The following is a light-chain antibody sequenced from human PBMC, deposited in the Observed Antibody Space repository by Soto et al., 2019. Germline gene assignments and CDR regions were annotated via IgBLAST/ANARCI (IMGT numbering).Light chain of an antibody. CDR3: QQSYYNPT. CDR2: DAS. CDR1: QSVSNY. Sequence: DIQMTQSPASRSASVGYRVTITCRASQSVSNYLHWYQQKPGKAPNLLIYDASSLQSGVPSRFSGSGSGTDFTLTISSLQHEDFATYYCQQSYYNPTFGQGTKVDI. V-gene: IGKV1-39*01. J-gene: IGKJ1*01.